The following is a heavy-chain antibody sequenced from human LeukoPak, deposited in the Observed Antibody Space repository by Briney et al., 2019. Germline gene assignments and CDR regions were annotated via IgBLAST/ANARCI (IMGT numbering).Heavy chain of an antibody. CDR2: IIPIFGTA. V-gene: IGHV1-69*05. CDR3: ARRNGYYYDSSGYSYYYYYMDV. Sequence: SVKVSCKASGGTFSSYAISWVRQAPGQGLEWMGGIIPIFGTANYAQKFQGRVTITTDESTSTAYMELSRLRSDDTAVYYCARRNGYYYDSSGYSYYYYYMDVWGKGTTVTVSS. CDR1: GGTFSSYA. J-gene: IGHJ6*03. D-gene: IGHD3-22*01.